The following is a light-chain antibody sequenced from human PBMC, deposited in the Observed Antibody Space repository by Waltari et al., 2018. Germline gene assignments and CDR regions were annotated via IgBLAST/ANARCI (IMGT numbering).Light chain of an antibody. CDR1: QGIRSW. CDR3: QEANSFPLT. V-gene: IGKV1-12*01. CDR2: AAS. J-gene: IGKJ4*01. Sequence: DIQMTQSPPSVSASVGDRVTIACRASQGIRSWLSWYQQKPGKAPKLLIYAASNLQSGVPSRFSGSDSGTEFTLTISRLQPEDVATYYCQEANSFPLTFGGGTKVEI.